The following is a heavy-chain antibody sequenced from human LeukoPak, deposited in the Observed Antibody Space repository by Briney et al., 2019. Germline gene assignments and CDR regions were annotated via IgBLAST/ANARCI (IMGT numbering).Heavy chain of an antibody. V-gene: IGHV4-4*07. Sequence: SENLSLTCTVSGGSISSYYWSWIRQPAGKGLEWIGRIYTSGSTNYNPSLKSRVTMSVDTSKNQFSLKLSSVTAADTAVYYCVRVNKSGTSYSSSSGRWFDPWGQGTLVTVSS. D-gene: IGHD6-6*01. CDR1: GGSISSYY. J-gene: IGHJ5*02. CDR2: IYTSGST. CDR3: VRVNKSGTSYSSSSGRWFDP.